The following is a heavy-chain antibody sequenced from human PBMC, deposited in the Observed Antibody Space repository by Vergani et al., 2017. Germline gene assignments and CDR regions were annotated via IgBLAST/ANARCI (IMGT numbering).Heavy chain of an antibody. CDR2: INTNSGNP. CDR3: ARGRQWRLTEYLYGMDV. J-gene: IGHJ6*02. D-gene: IGHD6-19*01. CDR1: GYTFTNYP. V-gene: IGHV7-4-1*02. Sequence: VQLLQSGSELKKPGASVRISCEASGYTFTNYPLIWVRQATGQGLEFMGWINTNSGNPTYAPGFTGRFVFSLDTSVSTAYLQISGLKAEDSAVYYCARGRQWRLTEYLYGMDVWGQGTTVTVSS.